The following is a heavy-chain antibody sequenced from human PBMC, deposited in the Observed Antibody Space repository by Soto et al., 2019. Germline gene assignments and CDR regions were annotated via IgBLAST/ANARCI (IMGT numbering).Heavy chain of an antibody. J-gene: IGHJ4*02. CDR3: ARGSRYDSSGYYPYYFDY. Sequence: ASVKVSCKASGGTFSSYAISWVRQAPGQGLEWMGWINAGNGNTKYSQKFQGRVTITRDTSASTAYMELSSLRSEDTAVYYCARGSRYDSSGYYPYYFDYWGQGTLVTVSS. V-gene: IGHV1-3*01. CDR1: GGTFSSYA. D-gene: IGHD3-22*01. CDR2: INAGNGNT.